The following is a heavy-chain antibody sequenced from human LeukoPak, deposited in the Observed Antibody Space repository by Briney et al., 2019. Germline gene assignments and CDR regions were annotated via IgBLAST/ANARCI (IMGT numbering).Heavy chain of an antibody. CDR2: ISWNSGSI. V-gene: IGHV3-9*01. J-gene: IGHJ3*02. Sequence: GGSLRLSCAASGFTFDDYAIHWVRQAPGKGLEWVSGISWNSGSIGYADSVKGRFTISRDNAKNSLYLQMNSLRAEDTALYYCAKDYTYYYDSSGYQAFDIWGQGTMVTVSS. CDR3: AKDYTYYYDSSGYQAFDI. CDR1: GFTFDDYA. D-gene: IGHD3-22*01.